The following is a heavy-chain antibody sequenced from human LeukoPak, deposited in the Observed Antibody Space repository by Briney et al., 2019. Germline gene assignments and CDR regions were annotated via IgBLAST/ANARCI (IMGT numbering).Heavy chain of an antibody. D-gene: IGHD3-22*01. CDR3: ARSYYHESSDYYFPPDY. Sequence: GASVKVSCKASGYTFTSYYMHWVRQAPGQGLQWMGIINPSGGTTSYAQKFQGRVTMTRDTSTSTVYMELSSLRSEDTAVYYCARSYYHESSDYYFPPDYWGQGSLVTVSS. CDR2: INPSGGTT. J-gene: IGHJ4*02. CDR1: GYTFTSYY. V-gene: IGHV1-46*01.